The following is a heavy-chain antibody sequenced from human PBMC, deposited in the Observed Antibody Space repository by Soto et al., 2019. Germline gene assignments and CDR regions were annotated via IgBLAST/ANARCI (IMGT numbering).Heavy chain of an antibody. J-gene: IGHJ4*02. CDR1: GYTLTELS. D-gene: IGHD1-26*01. CDR2: FDPEDGET. CDR3: ATVRGSYSVADY. V-gene: IGHV1-24*01. Sequence: QVQLVQSGAEVKKPGASVKVSCKVSGYTLTELSMHWVRQAPGKGLEWMGGFDPEDGETIYAQKFQGRVTMTEDTSTDPSYMALSSLRSEDTAVYFCATVRGSYSVADYWGQGTLVTVSS.